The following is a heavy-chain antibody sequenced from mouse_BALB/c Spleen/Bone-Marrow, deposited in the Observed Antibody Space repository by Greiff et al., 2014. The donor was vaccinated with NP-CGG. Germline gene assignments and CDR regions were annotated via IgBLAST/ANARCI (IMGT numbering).Heavy chain of an antibody. J-gene: IGHJ2*01. CDR2: ISSGGST. CDR3: AREVDGWYYFDY. Sequence: EVMLAESGGGLVKPGGSLKLSCAASGFTFSSYAMSWVRQTPGKRLEWVASISSGGSTYYPDSVKGRFTISRDNARNILYLQMSSLRSEDTAMYYCAREVDGWYYFDYWGQGTTLTVSS. D-gene: IGHD2-3*01. V-gene: IGHV5-6-5*01. CDR1: GFTFSSYA.